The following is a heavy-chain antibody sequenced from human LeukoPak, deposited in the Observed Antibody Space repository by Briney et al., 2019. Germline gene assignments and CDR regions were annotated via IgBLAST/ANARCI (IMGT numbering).Heavy chain of an antibody. D-gene: IGHD2-21*02. CDR1: GGSISSYY. CDR3: ARDAQYCGGDCYLNWFDP. V-gene: IGHV4-4*07. CDR2: IYTSGST. J-gene: IGHJ5*02. Sequence: PSETLSLTCTVSGGSISSYYWSWIRQPAGKGLEWIGRIYTSGSTNYNPSLKSRVIMSVDTSKNQFSLKLSSVTAADTAVYYCARDAQYCGGDCYLNWFDPWGQGTLVTVSS.